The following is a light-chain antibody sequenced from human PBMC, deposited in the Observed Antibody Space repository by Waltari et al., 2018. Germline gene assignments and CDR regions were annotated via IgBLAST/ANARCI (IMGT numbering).Light chain of an antibody. CDR3: SSYTSSSTFNSV. V-gene: IGLV2-14*01. Sequence: QSALTQPASVSGSPGQSITISCTGTNSDVGGFNYVSWYQQHPGKAPKLMIFDVSKRPSGVSNRFSGSKSGNTASLAISGLQAEDEADYYCSSYTSSSTFNSVFGTGTKVTVL. CDR2: DVS. J-gene: IGLJ1*01. CDR1: NSDVGGFNY.